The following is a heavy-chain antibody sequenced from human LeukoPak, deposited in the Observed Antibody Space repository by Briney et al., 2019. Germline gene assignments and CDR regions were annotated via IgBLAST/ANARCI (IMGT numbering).Heavy chain of an antibody. V-gene: IGHV1-69*06. CDR2: IIPIFGTA. CDR1: GGTFSSYA. CDR3: AARGGSGSYHFDY. J-gene: IGHJ4*02. Sequence: ASVKVSCKASGGTFSSYAISWVRQAPGQRLEWMGGIIPIFGTANYAQKFQGRVTITADKSTSTAYMELSSLRSEDTAVYYCAARGGSGSYHFDYWGQGTLVTVSS. D-gene: IGHD3-10*01.